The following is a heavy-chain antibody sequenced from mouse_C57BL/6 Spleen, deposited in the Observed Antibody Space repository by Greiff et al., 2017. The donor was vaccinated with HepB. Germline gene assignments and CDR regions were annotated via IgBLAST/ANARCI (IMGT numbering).Heavy chain of an antibody. CDR2: IDPEDGDT. CDR1: GFNIKDYY. CDR3: TTLYYSNYEFAY. Sequence: EVQLQQSGAELVRPGASVKLSCTASGFNIKDYYMHWVKQRPEQGLEWIGRIDPEDGDTEYAPQFQGKATMTADTSSNTAYLQLSSLTSEDTAVYYCTTLYYSNYEFAYWGQGTLVTVSA. J-gene: IGHJ3*01. V-gene: IGHV14-1*01. D-gene: IGHD2-5*01.